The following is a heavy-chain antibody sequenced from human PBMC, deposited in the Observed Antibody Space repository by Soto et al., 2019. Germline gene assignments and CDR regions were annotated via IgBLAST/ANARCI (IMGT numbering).Heavy chain of an antibody. J-gene: IGHJ6*02. CDR1: GFTFSSYA. CDR2: ISYDGSNK. V-gene: IGHV3-30-3*01. D-gene: IGHD1-7*01. CDR3: ARVITGTTFYYYYGMDV. Sequence: GGSLRLSCAASGFTFSSYAMHWVRQAPGKGLEWVAVISYDGSNKYYADSVKGRFTISRDNSKNTLYLQVNSLRAEDTAVYYCARVITGTTFYYYYGMDVWGQGTTVTVSS.